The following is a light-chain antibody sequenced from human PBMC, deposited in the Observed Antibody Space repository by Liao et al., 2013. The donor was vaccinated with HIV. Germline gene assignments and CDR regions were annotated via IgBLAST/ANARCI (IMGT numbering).Light chain of an antibody. Sequence: SYELTQPPSVSVAPGKTARITCGGNNIGSKSVHWYQQKPGQAPVLVISYDSDRPSEIPERFSGSNSANTATLTISRVEAGDEADYYCQVWDSSSDHRVFGGGTKLTVL. J-gene: IGLJ3*02. CDR2: YDS. V-gene: IGLV3-21*01. CDR3: QVWDSSSDHRV. CDR1: NIGSKS.